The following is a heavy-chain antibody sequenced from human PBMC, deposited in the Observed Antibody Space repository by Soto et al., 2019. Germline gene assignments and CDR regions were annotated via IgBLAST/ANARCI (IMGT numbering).Heavy chain of an antibody. D-gene: IGHD2-15*01. CDR1: GGSFSGYY. V-gene: IGHV4-34*01. J-gene: IGHJ4*02. Sequence: QVQLQQWSAGLLKPSETLSLTCAVYGGSFSGYYWSWIRQPPGKGLEWIGEINHSGDTNYNPSLKSRVTISVDTSKNQFSLKLSSVTAADTAVYYCARGRGLGYCSGGSCYSGYFDYWGQGTLVTVSS. CDR2: INHSGDT. CDR3: ARGRGLGYCSGGSCYSGYFDY.